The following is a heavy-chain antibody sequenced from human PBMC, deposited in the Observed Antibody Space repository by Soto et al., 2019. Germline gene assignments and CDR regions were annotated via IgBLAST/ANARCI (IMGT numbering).Heavy chain of an antibody. Sequence: QVQLVQSGAEVKKPGASVKVSCKASGYTFTSYDINWVRQATGQGLEWMGWMNPNSGNTGYTQKFQGRGTMTRNTSISTAYMERSSLRSEDTAVYYCARNYHCSGSYYNRFGPWGQGTLVTVSS. V-gene: IGHV1-8*01. CDR3: ARNYHCSGSYYNRFGP. D-gene: IGHD3-10*01. CDR1: GYTFTSYD. CDR2: MNPNSGNT. J-gene: IGHJ5*02.